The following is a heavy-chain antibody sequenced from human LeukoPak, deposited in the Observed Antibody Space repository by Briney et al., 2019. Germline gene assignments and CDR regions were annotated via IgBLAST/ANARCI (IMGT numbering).Heavy chain of an antibody. CDR2: IYYSGST. Sequence: SETLSLTCTVSGGSISSYYWNWIRQPPGKGLEWIGYIYYSGSTNYNPSLKSRVTISEDTSKNQFSLKLSSVTAADTAVYYCAREGPSSYDYWGQGTLVTVSS. CDR1: GGSISSYY. D-gene: IGHD6-13*01. CDR3: AREGPSSYDY. J-gene: IGHJ4*02. V-gene: IGHV4-59*01.